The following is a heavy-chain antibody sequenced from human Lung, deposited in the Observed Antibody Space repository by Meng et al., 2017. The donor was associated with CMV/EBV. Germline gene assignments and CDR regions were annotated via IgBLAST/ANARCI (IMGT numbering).Heavy chain of an antibody. CDR2: ININTGNP. Sequence: QVRVVQFGFELKKPGDSVKVSCQAAGYTFTSSSMNWVRHAPGQGLEWMGWININTGNPTYAQGFTGRFVFSLDTSVSTAYLQIDSLKADDTAVYYCARGNGWRFDYWGQGTLVTVSS. V-gene: IGHV7-4-1*01. D-gene: IGHD6-19*01. CDR1: GYTFTSSS. CDR3: ARGNGWRFDY. J-gene: IGHJ4*02.